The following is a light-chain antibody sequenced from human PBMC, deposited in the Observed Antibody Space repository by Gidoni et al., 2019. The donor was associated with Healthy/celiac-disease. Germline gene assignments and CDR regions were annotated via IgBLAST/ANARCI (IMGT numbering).Light chain of an antibody. Sequence: ILMTQSPASLAVSLGERATINCKSSQSVLYSSNNKNYLAWYQQKPGQPPKLLIYWASTRESGVPDRFSGSGSGTDFTLTISSLQAEDVAVYYCQQYYSTPYTFGQGTKLEIK. CDR3: QQYYSTPYT. CDR1: QSVLYSSNNKNY. V-gene: IGKV4-1*01. J-gene: IGKJ2*01. CDR2: WAS.